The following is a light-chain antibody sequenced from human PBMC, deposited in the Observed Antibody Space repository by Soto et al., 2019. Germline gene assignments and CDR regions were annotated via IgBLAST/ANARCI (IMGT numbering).Light chain of an antibody. Sequence: DIQMTQSPSTLSASVGDRITITCRANQSISDWLAWYQQKPGKAPKFLIYSASALETGVPPRFSGSGSGTEFTLTISSLQPDDFATYYCQQYNGYPWTFGQGTKVEIK. CDR1: QSISDW. V-gene: IGKV1-5*01. CDR3: QQYNGYPWT. CDR2: SAS. J-gene: IGKJ1*01.